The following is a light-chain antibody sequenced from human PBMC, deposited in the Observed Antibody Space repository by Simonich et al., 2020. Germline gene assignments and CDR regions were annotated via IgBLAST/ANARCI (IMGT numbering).Light chain of an antibody. J-gene: IGLJ3*02. V-gene: IGLV1-40*01. CDR3: QSYDSSLSGWV. CDR1: SSNIGAGYD. Sequence: QSVLTQPPSVSGAPGQRVSISCTGSSSNIGAGYDVHGYQQLPGTAPKLLIYGNSTRPSGVPDRFSGSKSGTSASLAITGLQAEDEADYYRQSYDSSLSGWVFGGGTKLTVL. CDR2: GNS.